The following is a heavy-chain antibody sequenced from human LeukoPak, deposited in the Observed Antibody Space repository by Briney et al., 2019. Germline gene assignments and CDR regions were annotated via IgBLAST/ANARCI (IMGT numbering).Heavy chain of an antibody. CDR1: GGSISTYY. V-gene: IGHV4-4*07. CDR2: ISSSGST. CDR3: ARGLRGYDFWSGPWNWFDP. D-gene: IGHD3-3*01. Sequence: SETLSLTCTVSGGSISTYYWTWIRQPAGKGLEWIGRISSSGSTNYNPSLKSRVTISVDTSKNQFSLKLSSVTAADTAVYYCARGLRGYDFWSGPWNWFDPWGQGTLVTVSS. J-gene: IGHJ5*02.